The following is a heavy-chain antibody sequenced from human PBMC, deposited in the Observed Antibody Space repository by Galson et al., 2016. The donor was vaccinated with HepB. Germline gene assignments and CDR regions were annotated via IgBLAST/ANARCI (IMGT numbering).Heavy chain of an antibody. CDR2: ISGDGDST. CDR3: AKDFNFRDRSTSGTIYN. D-gene: IGHD1/OR15-1a*01. CDR1: GFTFGDYA. Sequence: SLRLSCAASGFTFGDYAMHWVRQGPGEGLEWVSLISGDGDSTYYADYVKGRFTISRDNSKNSLYLQMNSLRTEDTALYYCAKDFNFRDRSTSGTIYNWGQGTLVTVSS. J-gene: IGHJ4*02. V-gene: IGHV3-43*02.